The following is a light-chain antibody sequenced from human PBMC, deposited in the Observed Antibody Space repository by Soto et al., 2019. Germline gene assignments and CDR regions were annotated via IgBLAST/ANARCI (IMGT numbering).Light chain of an antibody. Sequence: EIVLTPSPATLSLSPGERATLSCRASQSVFSYLAWYQQKPGQPPRLLIYDASDRATGIPARFTGSGSGTDFTLTISSLEPEDFAVYYCQHRSNWPGTFGQGTKVEIK. CDR2: DAS. V-gene: IGKV3-11*01. CDR3: QHRSNWPGT. J-gene: IGKJ1*01. CDR1: QSVFSY.